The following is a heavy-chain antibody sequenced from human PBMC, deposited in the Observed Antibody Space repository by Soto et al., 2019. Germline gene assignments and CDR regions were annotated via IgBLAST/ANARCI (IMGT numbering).Heavy chain of an antibody. CDR2: IWYDGSNE. CDR3: ARDPLWGTAMVLWYFDL. V-gene: IGHV3-33*01. J-gene: IGHJ2*01. CDR1: GFTFSNYG. Sequence: GGSLRLSCAASGFTFSNYGLHWVRQAPGKGLEWVAVIWYDGSNEYYADSVKGRFTISRDNSKNTLYLQMNSLRAEDTAVYYCARDPLWGTAMVLWYFDLWGRGTLVTVSS. D-gene: IGHD5-18*01.